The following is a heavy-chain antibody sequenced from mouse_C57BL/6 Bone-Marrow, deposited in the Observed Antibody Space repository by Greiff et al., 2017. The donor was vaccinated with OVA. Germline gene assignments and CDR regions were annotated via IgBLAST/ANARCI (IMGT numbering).Heavy chain of an antibody. V-gene: IGHV6-6*01. CDR1: GFTFSDAW. D-gene: IGHD1-1*01. CDR3: TLRIRKGYFDY. Sequence: EVKLVESGGGLVQPGGSMKLSCAASGFTFSDAWMDWVRQSPEKGLEWVAEIRNKANNHATYYAESVKGRFTISRDDSKSSVYLQMNSLRAEDTGIYYCTLRIRKGYFDYWGQGTTLTVSS. J-gene: IGHJ2*01. CDR2: IRNKANNHAT.